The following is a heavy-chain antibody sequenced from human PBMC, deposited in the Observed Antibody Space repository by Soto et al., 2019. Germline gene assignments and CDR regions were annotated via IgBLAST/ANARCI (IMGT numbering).Heavy chain of an antibody. CDR1: GFSFSSYW. J-gene: IGHJ4*02. CDR2: INAGGTSI. Sequence: EVQLLESGGTLVQPGGSLRLSCVGSGFSFSSYWVHWVRQPPGKGLEWVSRINAGGTSISYADSVKGRFTISRDNAKNTLYLQMDGLGVDDTAVYYCARAGSYRFDYWGLGTLVTVSS. D-gene: IGHD3-10*01. V-gene: IGHV3-74*01. CDR3: ARAGSYRFDY.